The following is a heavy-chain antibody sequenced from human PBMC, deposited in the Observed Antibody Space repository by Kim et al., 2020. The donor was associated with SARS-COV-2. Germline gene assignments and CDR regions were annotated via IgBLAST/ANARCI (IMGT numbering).Heavy chain of an antibody. D-gene: IGHD2-15*01. J-gene: IGHJ4*02. V-gene: IGHV3-30*07. Sequence: KGRFNISRANSKNTMYLQMNSLRAEDTAVYYCERDREYCSGGSCLYYFDYWGQGTLVTVSS. CDR3: ERDREYCSGGSCLYYFDY.